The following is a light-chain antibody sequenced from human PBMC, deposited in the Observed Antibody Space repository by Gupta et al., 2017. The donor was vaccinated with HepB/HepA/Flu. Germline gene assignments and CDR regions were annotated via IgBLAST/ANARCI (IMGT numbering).Light chain of an antibody. Sequence: DIQLTQSPSFLSTSVGDRVTIPCRASQGISSYLAWYQQKPGKAPNLLIYAASTLQSGVPSRFSGSGSGTEFTLTISSLQPEDFSTYYCQQLNSYPRSFGQGTKLEMK. V-gene: IGKV1-9*01. J-gene: IGKJ2*04. CDR1: QGISSY. CDR2: AAS. CDR3: QQLNSYPRS.